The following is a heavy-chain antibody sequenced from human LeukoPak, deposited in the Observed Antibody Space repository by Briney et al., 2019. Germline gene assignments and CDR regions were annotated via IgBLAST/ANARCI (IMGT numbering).Heavy chain of an antibody. CDR2: INTNTGNP. CDR3: ARVKYADFSDF. Sequence: GASVKVSCKASGYTFTNYAMNWVRQAPGQGLEWMGWINTNTGNPTYAQGFTGRFVFSLDTSVSTAYLQISGLKAEDTAVYYCARVKYADFSDFWGQGTLVTVSS. D-gene: IGHD4-17*01. CDR1: GYTFTNYA. J-gene: IGHJ4*02. V-gene: IGHV7-4-1*02.